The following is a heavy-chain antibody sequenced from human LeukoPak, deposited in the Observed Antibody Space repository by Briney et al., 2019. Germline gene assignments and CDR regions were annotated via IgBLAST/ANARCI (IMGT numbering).Heavy chain of an antibody. J-gene: IGHJ6*02. V-gene: IGHV3-23*01. Sequence: PGGSLRLSCAVSGITLSNYGMSWVRQAPGKGLEWVAGISDSGGRTNYADSVKGRFTISRDNPKNTLYLQMNSLKTEDTAVYYCTTDDHCSRNSCFGPNYYYGLAVWGQGTTVTVSS. D-gene: IGHD2-2*01. CDR1: GITLSNYG. CDR3: TTDDHCSRNSCFGPNYYYGLAV. CDR2: ISDSGGRT.